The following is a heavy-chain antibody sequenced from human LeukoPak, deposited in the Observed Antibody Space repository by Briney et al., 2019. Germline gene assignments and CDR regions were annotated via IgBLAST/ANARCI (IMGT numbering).Heavy chain of an antibody. J-gene: IGHJ4*02. CDR2: IIPILGIA. CDR3: ARGSPTTVVTRFDY. CDR1: GYTFTSYG. Sequence: SVKVSCKASGYTFTSYGISWVRQAPGQGLEWMGRIIPILGIANYAQKFQGRVTITADKSTSTAYMELSSLRSEDTAVYYCARGSPTTVVTRFDYWGQGTLVTVSS. V-gene: IGHV1-69*04. D-gene: IGHD4-23*01.